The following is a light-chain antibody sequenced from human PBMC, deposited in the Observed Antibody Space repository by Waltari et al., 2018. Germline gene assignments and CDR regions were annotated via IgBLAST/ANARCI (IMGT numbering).Light chain of an antibody. CDR2: AAS. J-gene: IGKJ3*01. CDR3: QNYNNAPFT. V-gene: IGKV1-27*01. CDR1: QGISDY. Sequence: MQMTQSPSSLSASVGDRVTITCRASQGISDYVAWYQQKSGKGPKLLIYAASTLQSGVPSRFSGSGSGTDFTLTISSLQPEDVATYYCQNYNNAPFTFGPGTKVDIK.